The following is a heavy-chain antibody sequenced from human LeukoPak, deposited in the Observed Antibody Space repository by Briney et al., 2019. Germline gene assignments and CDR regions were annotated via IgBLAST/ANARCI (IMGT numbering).Heavy chain of an antibody. CDR3: ARPANRGDAFDI. D-gene: IGHD2/OR15-2a*01. CDR1: GYSFTSYW. V-gene: IGHV5-51*01. CDR2: IYPGDSDT. Sequence: GESLKISCKGSGYSFTSYWIGWVRRMPGKGLEWMGIIYPGDSDTRYSPSLQGQVTISADKSITTAYLQWSSLRASDTAMYYCARPANRGDAFDIWGQGTMVTVSS. J-gene: IGHJ3*02.